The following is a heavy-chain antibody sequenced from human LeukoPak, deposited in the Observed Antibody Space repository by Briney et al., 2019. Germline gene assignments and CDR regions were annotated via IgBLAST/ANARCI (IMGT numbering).Heavy chain of an antibody. CDR1: GGSISSSSYF. CDR2: IYYSGST. J-gene: IGHJ4*02. Sequence: SETLSLTCTVSGGSISSSSYFWGWIRQPPGKGLEWIGSIYYSGSTYYNPSLKSRVTISVDTSKNQFSLKLSSVTAADTAVHYCARHPGSSWYGPYYFDYWGQGTLVTVSS. D-gene: IGHD6-13*01. CDR3: ARHPGSSWYGPYYFDY. V-gene: IGHV4-39*01.